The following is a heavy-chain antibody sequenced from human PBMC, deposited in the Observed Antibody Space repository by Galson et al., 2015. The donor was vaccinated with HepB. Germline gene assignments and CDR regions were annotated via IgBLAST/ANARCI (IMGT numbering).Heavy chain of an antibody. CDR3: ARGYSSGLTTSYYYGMDV. CDR2: ISTFNGNT. J-gene: IGHJ6*02. D-gene: IGHD6-19*01. Sequence: SVKVSCKASGYTFINYGITWVRQAPGQGLEWLGWISTFNGNTNYAQKLQGRVTMTTDTSTSTACMDLRSLRSDDTAVYYCARGYSSGLTTSYYYGMDVWGQGTTVTVSS. V-gene: IGHV1-18*01. CDR1: GYTFINYG.